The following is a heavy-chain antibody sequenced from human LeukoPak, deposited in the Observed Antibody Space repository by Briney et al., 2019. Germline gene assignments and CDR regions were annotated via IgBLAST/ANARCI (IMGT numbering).Heavy chain of an antibody. Sequence: SETLSLTCTVSGGSISSSSYYWGWIRQPPGKGLEWIGGIYYSGSTNYNPSLKSRVTISVDTSKNQFSLKLSSVTAADTAVYYCAREKSPDYCSGASCYFDYWGQGTLVTVSP. CDR3: AREKSPDYCSGASCYFDY. V-gene: IGHV4-39*07. CDR2: IYYSGST. CDR1: GGSISSSSYY. D-gene: IGHD2-15*01. J-gene: IGHJ4*02.